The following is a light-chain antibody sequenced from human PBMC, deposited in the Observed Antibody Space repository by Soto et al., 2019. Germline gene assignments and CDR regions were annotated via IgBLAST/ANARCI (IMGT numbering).Light chain of an antibody. Sequence: QSLMSHSASMSGSPGQSITIPCTGASSDIGLYNYVSWYQHHPGKAPKLLISEVNVRPSGLSDRFSASKAGNTASLTISGLQPEDEAYYYCSSLSTTSTPIVFGSGTKVTVL. J-gene: IGLJ1*01. CDR1: SSDIGLYNY. V-gene: IGLV2-14*01. CDR3: SSLSTTSTPIV. CDR2: EVN.